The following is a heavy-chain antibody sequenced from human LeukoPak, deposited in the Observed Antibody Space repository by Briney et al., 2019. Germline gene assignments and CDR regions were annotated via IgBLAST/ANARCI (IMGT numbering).Heavy chain of an antibody. CDR3: ARDGGGYYDSSGPIDAFDI. D-gene: IGHD3-22*01. V-gene: IGHV4-4*07. J-gene: IGHJ3*02. Sequence: SETLSLTCTVSGGSISSYYWSWLRQPAGQGLEWIGRIYTSGSTNYNPSLKSRVTMSVDTSKNQFSLKLSSVTAADTAVYYCARDGGGYYDSSGPIDAFDIWGQGTMVTVSS. CDR1: GGSISSYY. CDR2: IYTSGST.